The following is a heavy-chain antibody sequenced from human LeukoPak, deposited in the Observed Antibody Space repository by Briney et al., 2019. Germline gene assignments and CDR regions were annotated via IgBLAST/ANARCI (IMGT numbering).Heavy chain of an antibody. CDR1: GGSFSGXX. J-gene: IGHJ1*01. CDR3: ARGVRNDYVWGSASRYFQH. D-gene: IGHD3-16*01. V-gene: IGHV4-34*01. Sequence: SETLSLTCAVYGGSFSGXXXXXXXXXXXXXXXXXXXXXXSGSTNYNPSLKSRVTISVDTSKNQFSLKLSSVTAADTAVYYCARGVRNDYVWGSASRYFQHWGQGTLVTVSS. CDR2: XXXSGST.